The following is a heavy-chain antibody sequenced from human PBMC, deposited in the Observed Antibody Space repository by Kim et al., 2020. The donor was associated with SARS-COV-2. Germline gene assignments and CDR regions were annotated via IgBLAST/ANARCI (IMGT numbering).Heavy chain of an antibody. V-gene: IGHV3-23*03. CDR3: AKVEVVVAAYSADRGYYFDY. Sequence: GGSLRLSCAASGFTFSSYAMSWVRQAPGKGLEWVSVIYSGGSSTYYADSVKGRFTISRDNSKNTLYLHMNSLRAEDTAVYYCAKVEVVVAAYSADRGYYFDYWGQGTLVTVSS. CDR2: IYSGGSST. J-gene: IGHJ4*02. D-gene: IGHD2-15*01. CDR1: GFTFSSYA.